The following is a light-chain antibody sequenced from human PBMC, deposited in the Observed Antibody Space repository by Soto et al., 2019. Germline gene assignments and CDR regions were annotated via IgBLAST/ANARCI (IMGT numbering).Light chain of an antibody. CDR1: TSNIAKNH. J-gene: IGLJ1*01. CDR2: DND. CDR3: GAWDDSLSFYV. V-gene: IGLV1-51*01. Sequence: QSVLTQPPSVSAAPGQKVSISCSGSTSNIAKNHVSWYQRLPGTAPKLLFYDNDKRPSGIPDRFYASKSATSSTLDITGLQTGDEADYLCGAWDDSLSFYVFGTGTKLTVL.